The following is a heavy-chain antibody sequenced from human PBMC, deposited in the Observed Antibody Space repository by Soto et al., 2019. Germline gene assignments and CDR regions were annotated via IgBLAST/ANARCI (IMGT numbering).Heavy chain of an antibody. Sequence: GGSLRLSCAASGFTFSSYSMNWVRQAPGKGLEWVSSISSSSSYIYYADSVKGRFTISRDNAKNLVYLQMNSLRAEDTAVYYCARLDRGSLDYWGRGTLVTVSS. D-gene: IGHD6-25*01. J-gene: IGHJ4*02. CDR1: GFTFSSYS. V-gene: IGHV3-21*01. CDR2: ISSSSSYI. CDR3: ARLDRGSLDY.